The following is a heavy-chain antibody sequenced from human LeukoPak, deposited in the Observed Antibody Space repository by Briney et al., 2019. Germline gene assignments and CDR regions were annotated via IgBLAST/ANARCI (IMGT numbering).Heavy chain of an antibody. J-gene: IGHJ3*02. CDR1: GFTFSSYA. CDR3: AKALRPYDSSGYRGDAFDI. D-gene: IGHD3-22*01. V-gene: IGHV3-23*01. Sequence: GGSLRLSCAASGFTFSSYAMSWVRQAPGKGLEWVSAISGSGGSTYYADSVKGRFTISRDNSKNTLYLQMNSLRAEDTAVYYCAKALRPYDSSGYRGDAFDIWGQGTMVTVSS. CDR2: ISGSGGST.